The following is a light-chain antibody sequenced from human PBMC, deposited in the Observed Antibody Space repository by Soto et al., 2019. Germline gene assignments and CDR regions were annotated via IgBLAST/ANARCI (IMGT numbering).Light chain of an antibody. CDR3: QQSFSAPWT. Sequence: DIQMTQSPSSLSASVGDRVTITCRASQSISSYLNWYQQKPGKVPKLLIYAASSLQGGVPSRFSGSGSGTDFTLPISSLQPEDFATYYCQQSFSAPWTFGQGTKVEIK. CDR2: AAS. V-gene: IGKV1-39*01. CDR1: QSISSY. J-gene: IGKJ1*01.